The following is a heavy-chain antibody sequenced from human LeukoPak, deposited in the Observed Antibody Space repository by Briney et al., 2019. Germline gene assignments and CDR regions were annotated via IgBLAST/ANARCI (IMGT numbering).Heavy chain of an antibody. CDR2: IYYSGST. J-gene: IGHJ3*02. CDR1: GGSISSSSYY. V-gene: IGHV4-39*07. CDR3: ARTTHDAFDI. D-gene: IGHD1-1*01. Sequence: SETLSLTCTVSGGSISSSSYYWGWIRQPPGKGLEWIGSIYYSGSTYYNPSLKSRVTISVDTSKNQFSLKLSSVTAADTAVYYCARTTHDAFDIWGQGTMVTVSS.